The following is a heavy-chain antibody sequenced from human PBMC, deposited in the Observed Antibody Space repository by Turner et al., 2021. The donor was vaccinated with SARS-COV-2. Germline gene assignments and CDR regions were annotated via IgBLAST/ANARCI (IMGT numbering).Heavy chain of an antibody. Sequence: EVQLVESGGGLVMPGGSLSLSCAPSGFTFSSYSMNWVRQAPGKGLEWDSSISSSSSNKYYADSVKGRFTIYRDNGKNTLYLQMNSMRAEDTDVYYCARARWHYYDSSGYYPDAFDIWGQGTMVNVSS. J-gene: IGHJ3*02. D-gene: IGHD3-22*01. V-gene: IGHV3-21*01. CDR2: ISSSSSNK. CDR1: GFTFSSYS. CDR3: ARARWHYYDSSGYYPDAFDI.